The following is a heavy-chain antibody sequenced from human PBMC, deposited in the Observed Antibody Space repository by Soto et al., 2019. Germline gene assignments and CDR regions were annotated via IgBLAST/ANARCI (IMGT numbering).Heavy chain of an antibody. J-gene: IGHJ4*02. V-gene: IGHV3-7*01. D-gene: IGHD6-19*01. CDR1: GFTFSSYW. Sequence: GGSLRLSCAASGFTFSSYWMSWVRQAPGKGLEWVANIKQDGSEKYYVDSVKGRFTISRDNAKNSLYLQMNSLRAEDTAVYYCASESPLIAVAGTQLDYGGQGTLVTVSS. CDR2: IKQDGSEK. CDR3: ASESPLIAVAGTQLDY.